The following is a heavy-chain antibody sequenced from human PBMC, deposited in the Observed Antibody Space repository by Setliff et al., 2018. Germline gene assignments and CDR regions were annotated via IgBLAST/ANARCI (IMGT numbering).Heavy chain of an antibody. CDR2: TNPGGGSA. CDR3: ARAGVAAADRKGLLEY. D-gene: IGHD6-13*01. V-gene: IGHV1-46*01. Sequence: ASVKVSCKATGYTLSRHYMHWARQAPGQGLEWMGITNPGGGSASIVQKFQGRVTMTSDTSTSTVYMEFTGLTSEDTAVYYCARAGVAAADRKGLLEYWGQGTLVTVSS. CDR1: GYTLSRHY. J-gene: IGHJ4*02.